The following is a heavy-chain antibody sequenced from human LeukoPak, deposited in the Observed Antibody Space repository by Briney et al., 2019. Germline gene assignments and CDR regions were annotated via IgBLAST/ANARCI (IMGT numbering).Heavy chain of an antibody. CDR2: IYHSGST. Sequence: SETLSLTCAVSGGSISSNNWWGWVRQPPGKGLEWIGEIYHSGSTNYNPSLKSRINISVGKSKNKFSLNLSSVTAADTAIYYCARENCRGATCYSMWGAFDIWGQGTMVTV. V-gene: IGHV4-4*02. J-gene: IGHJ3*02. CDR3: ARENCRGATCYSMWGAFDI. D-gene: IGHD2-15*01. CDR1: GGSISSNNW.